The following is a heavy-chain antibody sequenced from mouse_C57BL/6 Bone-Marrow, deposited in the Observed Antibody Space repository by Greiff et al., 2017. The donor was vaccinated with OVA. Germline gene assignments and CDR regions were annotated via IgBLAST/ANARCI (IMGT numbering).Heavy chain of an antibody. CDR3: TTPLDYGSSYRYFDV. CDR2: IDPENGDT. Sequence: VQLQQSGAELVRPGASVKLSCTASGFTIKDDYMHWVKQRPEQGLEWIGWIDPENGDTEYASKFQGKATITADTSSNTAYLQLSSLTSEDTAVYYCTTPLDYGSSYRYFDVWGTGTTGTVSS. CDR1: GFTIKDDY. J-gene: IGHJ1*03. D-gene: IGHD1-1*01. V-gene: IGHV14-4*01.